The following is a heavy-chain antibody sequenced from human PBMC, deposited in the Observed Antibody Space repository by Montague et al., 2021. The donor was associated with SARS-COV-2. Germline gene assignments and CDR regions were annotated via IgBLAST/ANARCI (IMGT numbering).Heavy chain of an antibody. CDR3: ARNDYGGVDYKYYGMGV. Sequence: SLRLSCAASGFTFGNYWMNWVRQAPGKGLEWVANIKQDGTEKYYVDSVKGRFTISSDNAKNSLYLQMNSLRADDTAVYYCARNDYGGVDYKYYGMGVWGQGATVTVSS. CDR1: GFTFGNYW. V-gene: IGHV3-7*01. D-gene: IGHD4-17*01. J-gene: IGHJ6*02. CDR2: IKQDGTEK.